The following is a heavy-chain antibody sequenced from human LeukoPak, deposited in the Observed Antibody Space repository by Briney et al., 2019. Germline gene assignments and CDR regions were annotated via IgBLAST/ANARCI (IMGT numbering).Heavy chain of an antibody. J-gene: IGHJ4*02. D-gene: IGHD1-26*01. CDR1: GFTFDDYA. CDR2: ISWNSGSI. V-gene: IGHV3-9*01. Sequence: PGRSLRLSCAASGFTFDDYAMHWVRQAPGKGLEWVSGISWNSGSIGYADSVKGRFTISRDNAKNSLYLQMNSLRAEDTALYYCAKDADSGSFFDYWGQGTLVTVSS. CDR3: AKDADSGSFFDY.